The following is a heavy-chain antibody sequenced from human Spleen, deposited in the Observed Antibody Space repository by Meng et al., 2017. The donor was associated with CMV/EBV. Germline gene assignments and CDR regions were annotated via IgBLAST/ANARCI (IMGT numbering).Heavy chain of an antibody. J-gene: IGHJ4*02. Sequence: SETLSLTCTVSGGSVSSGSYYWSWIRQPPGKGLEWIGYIYYSGSTNYNPSLKSRVTISVDTSKNQFSLKLSSVTAADTAVYYCARAGSYSNHGYYFDYWGQGTLVTVSS. CDR1: GGSVSSGSYY. CDR3: ARAGSYSNHGYYFDY. CDR2: IYYSGST. V-gene: IGHV4-61*01. D-gene: IGHD4-11*01.